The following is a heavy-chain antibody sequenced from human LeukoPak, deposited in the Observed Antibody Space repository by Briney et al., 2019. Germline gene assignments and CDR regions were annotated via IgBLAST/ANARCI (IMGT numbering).Heavy chain of an antibody. J-gene: IGHJ4*02. CDR3: ARDFDMGITPGDDFDF. V-gene: IGHV3-23*01. CDR2: ISGGGGCT. D-gene: IGHD3-9*01. Sequence: GGSLRLSCAATGFTFSSYALSWVRQAPGRGLEWGSAISGGGGCTSYDDSVKGRFIISRDNARNTVFLQMNSLRAEDTAVYYCARDFDMGITPGDDFDFWGQGTLVTVSS. CDR1: GFTFSSYA.